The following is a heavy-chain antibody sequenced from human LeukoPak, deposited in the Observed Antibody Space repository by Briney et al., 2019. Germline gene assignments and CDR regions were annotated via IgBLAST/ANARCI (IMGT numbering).Heavy chain of an antibody. Sequence: GGSLRLSCAASGLTVISNYMSWVRQAPGKGLEWVSVVYSGGSTYYADSVKGRFTISRDNSKNTLDLQMNSLRADDTAVYYCARSLPLRGTYSFDYWGQGTLVTVSS. D-gene: IGHD1-26*01. CDR3: ARSLPLRGTYSFDY. CDR2: VYSGGST. V-gene: IGHV3-66*01. CDR1: GLTVISNY. J-gene: IGHJ4*02.